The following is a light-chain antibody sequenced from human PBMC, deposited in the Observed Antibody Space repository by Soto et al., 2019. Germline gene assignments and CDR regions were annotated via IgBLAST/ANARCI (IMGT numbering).Light chain of an antibody. CDR1: SSDVGNYNY. CDR3: TSPTPGSLYV. V-gene: IGLV2-14*01. CDR2: MVS. Sequence: QSALTQPPSVSAAPGQKVTISCTGTSSDVGNYNYVSWYQQYPGRVPKLLIYMVSNRPSGVSNRFSGSKSGNTASLTISGLQAEDEADYFCTSPTPGSLYVFGTGTKVTVL. J-gene: IGLJ1*01.